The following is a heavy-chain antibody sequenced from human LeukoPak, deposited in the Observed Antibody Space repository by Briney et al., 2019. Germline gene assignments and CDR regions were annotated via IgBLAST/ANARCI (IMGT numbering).Heavy chain of an antibody. CDR3: ARGRYDILTGYFD. J-gene: IGHJ4*02. CDR1: GFTFSSYG. V-gene: IGHV3-23*01. D-gene: IGHD3-9*01. Sequence: SGGSLRLSCAASGFTFSSYGMSWVRQAPGKGLEWVSAISGSGGSTYYADSVKGRFTISRDNAKNSLYLQMNSLRAEDTAVYYCARGRYDILTGYFDWGQGTLVTVSS. CDR2: ISGSGGST.